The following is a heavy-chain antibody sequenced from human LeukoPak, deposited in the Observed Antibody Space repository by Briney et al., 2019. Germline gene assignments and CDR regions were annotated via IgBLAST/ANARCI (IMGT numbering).Heavy chain of an antibody. J-gene: IGHJ6*02. Sequence: SGGSLRLSCAASGFTFSSYWMSWVRQAPGKGLEWVANIKQDGSEKYYVDSVKGRFTISRDNAKNSLYLQMNSLRAEDTAVYYCARDIAVAVRGGRSNDYYYYGMDVWGQGTTVTVSS. CDR1: GFTFSSYW. CDR2: IKQDGSEK. D-gene: IGHD6-19*01. V-gene: IGHV3-7*01. CDR3: ARDIAVAVRGGRSNDYYYYGMDV.